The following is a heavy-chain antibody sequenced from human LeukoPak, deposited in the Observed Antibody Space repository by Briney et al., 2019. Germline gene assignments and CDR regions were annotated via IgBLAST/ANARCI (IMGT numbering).Heavy chain of an antibody. V-gene: IGHV4-4*02. CDR1: GDSITSSNW. Sequence: TTSETLSLTCAVSGDSITSSNWWSWVRQPPEKGLEWIGEIYHSGSTNYNPSLKSRVTISVSSSKHQFYLRLSSVMAADTAVYYCAREVAEGYDYYMDVWGKGTTVTISS. J-gene: IGHJ6*03. CDR3: AREVAEGYDYYMDV. CDR2: IYHSGST.